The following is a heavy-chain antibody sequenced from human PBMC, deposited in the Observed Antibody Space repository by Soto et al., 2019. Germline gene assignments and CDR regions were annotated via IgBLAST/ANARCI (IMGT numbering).Heavy chain of an antibody. CDR2: IYYSGST. J-gene: IGHJ3*02. Sequence: ASETLSLTCTVSGGSISSYYWSWIRQPPGKGLEWIGYIYYSGSTNYNPSLKSRVTISVDTSKNQFSLKLSSVTAADTAVYYCARVWSRSWYEVDAFDIWGQGTMVTVSS. D-gene: IGHD6-13*01. V-gene: IGHV4-59*01. CDR1: GGSISSYY. CDR3: ARVWSRSWYEVDAFDI.